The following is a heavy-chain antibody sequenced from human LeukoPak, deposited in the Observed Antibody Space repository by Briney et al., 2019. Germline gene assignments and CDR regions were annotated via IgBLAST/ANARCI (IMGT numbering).Heavy chain of an antibody. CDR2: IYPGDSDA. CDR3: ARHGSQAYFDY. V-gene: IGHV5-51*01. Sequence: GESLNISCQTSGYSFSTYWLGWVRQMPGKGLEWMGVIYPGDSDARYSPSFQGQVTMSVDLSTTTAYLQWSSLKASDTAMYYCARHGSQAYFDYWGQGTLVTVSS. CDR1: GYSFSTYW. D-gene: IGHD3-10*01. J-gene: IGHJ4*02.